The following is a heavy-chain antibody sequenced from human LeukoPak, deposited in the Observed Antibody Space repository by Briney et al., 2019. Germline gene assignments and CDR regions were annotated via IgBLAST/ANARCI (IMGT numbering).Heavy chain of an antibody. D-gene: IGHD3-16*01. CDR3: ARNQQLGGHSYYYYGMDV. V-gene: IGHV3-23*01. J-gene: IGHJ6*02. CDR1: GFTSIAYA. CDR2: ISGGGVTT. Sequence: GGSLRLSCVGSGFTSIAYALTWARQAPGKGLEWVSGISGGGVTTYYADSVKGRFTISRDNSKSTLYLQMNSLRADDTAIYYCARNQQLGGHSYYYYGMDVWGQGTTVTVSS.